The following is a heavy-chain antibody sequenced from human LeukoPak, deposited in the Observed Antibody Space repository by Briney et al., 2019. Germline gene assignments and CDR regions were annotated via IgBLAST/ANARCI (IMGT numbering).Heavy chain of an antibody. CDR2: IKSKTDGGTT. D-gene: IGHD5-18*01. CDR3: TTDGTLIQLWLDFDY. CDR1: GFTFSNAW. Sequence: GGSLRLSCAASGFTFSNAWMSWVRQAPGKGLEWVGRIKSKTDGGTTDYAAPVKGRFTISRDDSKNTLYLQMNSLKTEDTAVYYCTTDGTLIQLWLDFDYWGQGTLVTVSS. J-gene: IGHJ4*02. V-gene: IGHV3-15*01.